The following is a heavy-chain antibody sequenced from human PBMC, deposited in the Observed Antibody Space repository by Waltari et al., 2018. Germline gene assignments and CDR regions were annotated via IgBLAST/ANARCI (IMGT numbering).Heavy chain of an antibody. V-gene: IGHV1-69*01. J-gene: IGHJ4*02. Sequence: QVQLVQSGAEVKKPGSSVKVSCKASGGTFSSYAISWVRQAPGQGLEWMGGIIPIFGTANYAQKFQGRVTITADESTSTAYMELSSLRSEDTAVYYCARAILGYCSSTSCYKGFDYWGQGTLVTVSS. CDR3: ARAILGYCSSTSCYKGFDY. CDR2: IIPIFGTA. D-gene: IGHD2-2*02. CDR1: GGTFSSYA.